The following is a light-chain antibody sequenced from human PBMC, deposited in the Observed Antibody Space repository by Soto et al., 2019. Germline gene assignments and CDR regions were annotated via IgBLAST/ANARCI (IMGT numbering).Light chain of an antibody. V-gene: IGKV3-15*01. J-gene: IGKJ5*01. Sequence: EIVMTQSPATLSVSPGERATLSCRASQSVSSNLAWYQQKPRQAPRLLIYGASTRATGIPARFSGSGSGTEFTLTISGLQSEDFAVYYCQQYNDRPPITFGQGTRLEIK. CDR2: GAS. CDR3: QQYNDRPPIT. CDR1: QSVSSN.